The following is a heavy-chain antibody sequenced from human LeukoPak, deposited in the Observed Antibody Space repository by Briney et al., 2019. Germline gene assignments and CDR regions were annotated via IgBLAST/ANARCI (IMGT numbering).Heavy chain of an antibody. CDR2: IRSDASNK. V-gene: IGHV3-33*01. D-gene: IGHD4-17*01. CDR3: AREDFGDYHFDY. J-gene: IGHJ4*02. CDR1: GFNFRNYD. Sequence: GGSLRLSCAASGFNFRNYDMHWVRQAPGKGLEWVASIRSDASNKYYADSVKGRFTISRDNAKNTLYLQMNSLRAEDTAVYYCAREDFGDYHFDYWGQGTLVTVSS.